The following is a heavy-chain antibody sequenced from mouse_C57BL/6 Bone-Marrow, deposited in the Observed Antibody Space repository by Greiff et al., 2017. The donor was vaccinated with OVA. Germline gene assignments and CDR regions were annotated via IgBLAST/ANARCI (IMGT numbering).Heavy chain of an antibody. V-gene: IGHV14-4*01. CDR1: GFNIKDDY. CDR3: TYYYGSSPDY. Sequence: VQLQQSGAELVRPGASVKLSCTASGFNIKDDYMHWVKQRPEQGLEWIGWIDPENGDTEYASQFQGKATITADTSSNTAYLQLSSLTSEDTAVYYCTYYYGSSPDYWGQGTTLTVSS. CDR2: IDPENGDT. J-gene: IGHJ2*01. D-gene: IGHD1-1*01.